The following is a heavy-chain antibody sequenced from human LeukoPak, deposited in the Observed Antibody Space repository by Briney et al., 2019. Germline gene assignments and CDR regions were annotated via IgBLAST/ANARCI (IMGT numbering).Heavy chain of an antibody. V-gene: IGHV3-23*01. Sequence: GGSLRLSCAASGFAFSTYAMSWVRQAPGKGLEWVSAISGSGGSTYHADSVRGRFTISRDNSKNTLYLQMNSLRAEDTAVYYCAKDRPHPSAEPTNFDDWGQGTLVTVSS. CDR3: AKDRPHPSAEPTNFDD. J-gene: IGHJ4*02. CDR1: GFAFSTYA. D-gene: IGHD1-14*01. CDR2: ISGSGGST.